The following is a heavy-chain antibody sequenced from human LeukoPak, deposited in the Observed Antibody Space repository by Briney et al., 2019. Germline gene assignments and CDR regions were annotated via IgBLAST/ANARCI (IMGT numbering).Heavy chain of an antibody. CDR3: ATQQRGNPAY. CDR1: GLTFSSHW. CDR2: ITIDGSSA. D-gene: IGHD1-14*01. V-gene: IGHV3-74*01. J-gene: IGHJ4*02. Sequence: GGSLRLSCAASGLTFSSHWMRWVRQAPGKGLVWVSRITIDGSSATYADSVKGRFTISRDNAKNMLYLQVNSLRAEDTAVYYCATQQRGNPAYWGQGTLVTVSS.